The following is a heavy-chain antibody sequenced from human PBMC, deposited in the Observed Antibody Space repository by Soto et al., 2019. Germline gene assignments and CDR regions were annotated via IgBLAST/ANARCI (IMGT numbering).Heavy chain of an antibody. CDR1: GYTFTHYG. J-gene: IGHJ4*02. CDR2: IGGYKGNT. D-gene: IGHD5-18*01. CDR3: APHTLDTGMPSGY. V-gene: IGHV1-18*01. Sequence: QVQLVQSGAEVREPAASVKVSCKASGYTFTHYGVSWVRQAPGQGLEWMGWIGGYKGNTNYAQKLQGRVTLIPDTSTSTAYMELRSLRSDDTAVYYCAPHTLDTGMPSGYWGQGTLVTVSS.